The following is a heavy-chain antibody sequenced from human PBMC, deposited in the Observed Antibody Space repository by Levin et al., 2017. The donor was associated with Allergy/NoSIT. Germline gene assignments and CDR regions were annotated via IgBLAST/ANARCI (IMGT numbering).Heavy chain of an antibody. J-gene: IGHJ6*02. Sequence: PSETLSLTCAVYGGSFSGYYWSWIRQPPGKGLEWIGEINHSGSTNYNPALKSRVTILVDTSKNQFSLKLSPVTAADTAVYYCARGFSYYGSGREGMDVWGQGTTVTVSS. CDR2: INHSGST. D-gene: IGHD3-10*01. V-gene: IGHV4-34*01. CDR1: GGSFSGYY. CDR3: ARGFSYYGSGREGMDV.